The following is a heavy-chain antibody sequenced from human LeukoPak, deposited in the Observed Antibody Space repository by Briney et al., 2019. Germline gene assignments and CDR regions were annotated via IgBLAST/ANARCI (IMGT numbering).Heavy chain of an antibody. CDR1: GYTFTSYY. V-gene: IGHV1-46*01. Sequence: ASVKVSCKASGYTFTSYYMHWVRQAPGQGLEWMGIINPSGGSTSYAQKFQGRVTMTRDTSTSTVYMELSSLRSEDTAVYYCARDPPRAVAATLFDYWGQGTLVTVSS. CDR2: INPSGGST. D-gene: IGHD2-15*01. J-gene: IGHJ4*02. CDR3: ARDPPRAVAATLFDY.